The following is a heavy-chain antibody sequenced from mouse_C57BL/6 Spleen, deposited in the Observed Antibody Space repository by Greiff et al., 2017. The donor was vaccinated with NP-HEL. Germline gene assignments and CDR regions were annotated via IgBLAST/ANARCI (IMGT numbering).Heavy chain of an antibody. J-gene: IGHJ4*01. CDR3: TTDGSSSLYAMDY. CDR2: IDPANGDT. Sequence: VQLQQSGAELVRPGASVKLSCTASGFNIKDDYMHWVKQRPEQGLEWIGWIDPANGDTEYASKFQGKATITADTSSNTAYLQLSSLTSADTAVFYCTTDGSSSLYAMDYWGQGTSVTVSS. V-gene: IGHV14-4*01. D-gene: IGHD1-1*01. CDR1: GFNIKDDY.